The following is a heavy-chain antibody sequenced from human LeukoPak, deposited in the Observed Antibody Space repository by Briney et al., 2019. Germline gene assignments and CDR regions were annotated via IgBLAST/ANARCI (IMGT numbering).Heavy chain of an antibody. CDR2: INHSVST. CDR1: GFTFSSYA. D-gene: IGHD3-3*01. Sequence: GSLRLSCAAPGFTFSSYAMSWVRQAPGKGLEWIGEINHSVSTNYNPSLKSRVTISVDTSKNQFSRKLSSVTAADTAVYYCARLKMGYYDFWSGYYTGIYFDYWGQGTLVTVSS. J-gene: IGHJ4*02. V-gene: IGHV4-34*01. CDR3: ARLKMGYYDFWSGYYTGIYFDY.